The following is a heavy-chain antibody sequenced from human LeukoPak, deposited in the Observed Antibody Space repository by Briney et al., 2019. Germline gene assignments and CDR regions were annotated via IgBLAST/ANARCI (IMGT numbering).Heavy chain of an antibody. CDR2: FGSDLSFR. V-gene: IGHV3-21*01. CDR1: GFTFSHYS. Sequence: GGSLRPSCAGSGFTFSHYSMNWVRQAPGKGLEWVASFGSDLSFRSYADSVKGRFTISRDNAESSLHLHMNSLRAEDTAIYYCARDRLGDGHIRDFDSWGQGTVVTVSS. D-gene: IGHD5-24*01. J-gene: IGHJ4*02. CDR3: ARDRLGDGHIRDFDS.